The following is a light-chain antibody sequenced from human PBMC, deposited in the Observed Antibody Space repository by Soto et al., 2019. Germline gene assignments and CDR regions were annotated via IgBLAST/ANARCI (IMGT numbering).Light chain of an antibody. Sequence: QSVLTQPPSVSGAPGQRVTISCTGSSSNIGAGYDVHWYQQRPGTAPKLLIFGNINRPSGVPDRFSGSKSDTSASLAITGLQAEDEGDYYYQSYDSTLSARYVFRTGTKVTVL. CDR2: GNI. V-gene: IGLV1-40*01. CDR3: QSYDSTLSARYV. CDR1: SSNIGAGYD. J-gene: IGLJ1*01.